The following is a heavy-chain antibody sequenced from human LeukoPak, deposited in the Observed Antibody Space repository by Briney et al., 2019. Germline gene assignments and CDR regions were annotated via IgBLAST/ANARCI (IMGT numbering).Heavy chain of an antibody. CDR2: IYPGDSDT. J-gene: IGHJ4*02. V-gene: IGHV5-51*01. Sequence: HGESLQISCKGSGYSFTSYWIGWVRQLPGKGLEWMGIIYPGDSDTRYSPSFQGQVTISADKSISTAYLQWSSLKASDTAMYYCARRRFPDDSSGYYHSYYFDYWGQGTPVTVSS. CDR1: GYSFTSYW. CDR3: ARRRFPDDSSGYYHSYYFDY. D-gene: IGHD3-22*01.